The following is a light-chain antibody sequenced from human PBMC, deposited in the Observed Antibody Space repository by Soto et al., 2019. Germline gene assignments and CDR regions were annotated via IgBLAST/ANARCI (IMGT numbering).Light chain of an antibody. CDR3: SAWDASLNGYV. V-gene: IGLV1-44*01. Sequence: QSVLTQPPSASGTPGQRVTISCSGSSSNIGSKTVNWYQQLPGTAPKLLIYSNYQRPSGVPDRFSGSKSGTSASLAISGLQSEDEADYYCSAWDASLNGYVFGTGTKFTGL. CDR1: SSNIGSKT. CDR2: SNY. J-gene: IGLJ1*01.